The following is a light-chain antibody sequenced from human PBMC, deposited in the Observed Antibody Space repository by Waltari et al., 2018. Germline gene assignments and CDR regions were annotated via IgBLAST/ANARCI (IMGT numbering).Light chain of an antibody. CDR2: DVS. CDR1: SSDVGGYNS. J-gene: IGLJ2*01. V-gene: IGLV2-14*03. CDR3: SSYTSSSTRMV. Sequence: QSALTQPASVSGSPGQSITISCTGTSSDVGGYNSVSLYQQHPGKAPKLMIYDVSNRPSGVSNRFSGSKSGNTASLTISGLQAEDEADYYCSSYTSSSTRMVFGGGTKLTVL.